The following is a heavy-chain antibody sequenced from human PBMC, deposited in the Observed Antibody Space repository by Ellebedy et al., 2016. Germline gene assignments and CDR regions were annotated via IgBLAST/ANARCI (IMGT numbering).Heavy chain of an antibody. Sequence: SGPTLVKPTQTLTLTCTFSGFSLDTDEVVVGWVRQPPGGALEWLSFIYGNDDKRYRPSLWRRLTITKDSSKNQVVLTMTNMDRVDTATYFCAHKSVYREVDYWGQGTLVIVSS. V-gene: IGHV2-5*01. CDR2: IYGNDDK. J-gene: IGHJ4*02. D-gene: IGHD4-11*01. CDR3: AHKSVYREVDY. CDR1: GFSLDTDEVV.